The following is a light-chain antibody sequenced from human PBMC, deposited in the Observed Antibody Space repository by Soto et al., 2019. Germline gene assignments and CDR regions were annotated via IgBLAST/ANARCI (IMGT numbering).Light chain of an antibody. V-gene: IGKV1-27*01. CDR1: QGISNY. CDR3: QKYNSAPAIT. J-gene: IGKJ5*01. Sequence: DIQMTQSPSSLSASGGDRVTITCRASQGISNYLAWYQQKPGKVPKLLIYAASTLQSGVPSRFSGSGSGTDFTLTISSLQPEDVATYYCQKYNSAPAITFGQGTRLEIK. CDR2: AAS.